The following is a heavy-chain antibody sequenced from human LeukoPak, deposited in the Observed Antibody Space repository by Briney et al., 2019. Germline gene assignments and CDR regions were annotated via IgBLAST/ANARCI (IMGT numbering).Heavy chain of an antibody. V-gene: IGHV4-39*01. CDR1: GFTFSSYSMN. D-gene: IGHD3-22*01. CDR2: IYYSGST. CDR3: AREYYDSSGYYVTH. J-gene: IGHJ4*02. Sequence: GSLRLSCAASGFTFSSYSMNWVRQPPGKGLEWIGSIYYSGSTYYNPSLKSRVTISVDTSKNQFSLKLSSVTAADTAVYYCAREYYDSSGYYVTHWGQGTLVTVSS.